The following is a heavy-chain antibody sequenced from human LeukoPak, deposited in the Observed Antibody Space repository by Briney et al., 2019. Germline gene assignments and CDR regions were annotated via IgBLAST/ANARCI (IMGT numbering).Heavy chain of an antibody. Sequence: SETLSLTCTVSGDSISSSYWGWIRQPPGKGLEWIGYVYYSGSANYNPSLTSRVSMSVDTSKSQFSLKLSSVTAADTAVYYCARTPQISLLDTVMSLDHWSQGTLATVPA. J-gene: IGHJ4*02. V-gene: IGHV4-59*08. CDR2: VYYSGSA. D-gene: IGHD5-18*01. CDR3: ARTPQISLLDTVMSLDH. CDR1: GDSISSSY.